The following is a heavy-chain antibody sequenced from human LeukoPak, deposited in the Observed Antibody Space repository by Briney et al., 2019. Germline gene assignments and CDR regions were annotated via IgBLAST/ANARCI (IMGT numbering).Heavy chain of an antibody. J-gene: IGHJ4*02. Sequence: KPSETLSLTCAVYGGSFSGYYWSWIRQPPGKGLEWIGYIYYSGSTYYNPSLKSRVTISVDTSKDQFSLNLSSVTAADTAVYYCARVWTTWGFDYWGQGTLVTVSS. CDR3: ARVWTTWGFDY. V-gene: IGHV4-30-4*08. D-gene: IGHD3/OR15-3a*01. CDR1: GGSFSGYY. CDR2: IYYSGST.